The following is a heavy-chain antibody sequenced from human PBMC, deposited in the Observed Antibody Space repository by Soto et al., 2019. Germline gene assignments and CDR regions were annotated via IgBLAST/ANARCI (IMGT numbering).Heavy chain of an antibody. CDR3: ARPYDSSGSSYGY. Sequence: SVKVSCKASGGTFSSYAISWVRQAPGQGLEWMGGIIPIFGTANYAQKFQGRVTITADEPTSTAYMELSSLRSEDTAVYYCARPYDSSGSSYGYWGQGTLVTVSS. CDR2: IIPIFGTA. CDR1: GGTFSSYA. J-gene: IGHJ4*02. V-gene: IGHV1-69*13. D-gene: IGHD3-22*01.